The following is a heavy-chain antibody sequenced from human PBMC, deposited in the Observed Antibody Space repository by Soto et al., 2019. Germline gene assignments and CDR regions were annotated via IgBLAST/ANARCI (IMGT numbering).Heavy chain of an antibody. V-gene: IGHV1-69*02. CDR2: IIPLIGIT. CDR3: ARGGSYSGYHDL. D-gene: IGHD1-26*01. J-gene: IGHJ5*02. Sequence: QVHLVQSGAEVKKPESSVKVSCKAPADTFNSQTISWVRLAPGQGLEWMGRIIPLIGITNYTPKFQGRMTITADKSTSTVYMDLSSLRSEDTAVYYCARGGSYSGYHDLWGQGTLVTVSS. CDR1: ADTFNSQT.